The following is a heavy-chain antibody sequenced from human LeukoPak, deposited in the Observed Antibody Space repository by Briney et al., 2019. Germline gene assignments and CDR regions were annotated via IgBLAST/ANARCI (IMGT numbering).Heavy chain of an antibody. Sequence: PSETLSLTCTVSGGSISSSSYYWGWIRQPPGKGLEWIGSIYYSGSTYYNPSLKSRVTISVDTSKNQFSLKLSSVTAADTVVYYCARSGEEDYYYYGMDVWGQGTTVTVSS. CDR1: GGSISSSSYY. CDR2: IYYSGST. D-gene: IGHD4-17*01. J-gene: IGHJ6*02. CDR3: ARSGEEDYYYYGMDV. V-gene: IGHV4-39*07.